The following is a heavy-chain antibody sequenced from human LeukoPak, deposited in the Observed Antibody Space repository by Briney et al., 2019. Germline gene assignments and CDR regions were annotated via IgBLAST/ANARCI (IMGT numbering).Heavy chain of an antibody. D-gene: IGHD4-11*01. J-gene: IGHJ6*02. V-gene: IGHV3-48*03. CDR2: IRRSGSNI. CDR3: ARFHDYSNYGRYYYYGMDV. Sequence: PGGSLRLSCAASGFTFSSYEMNWVRQAPGKGLEWVSYIRRSGSNIYYADSVKGRFTISRDNTKNSLYLQMNSLIAENTAVYYCARFHDYSNYGRYYYYGMDVWGQGTTVTASS. CDR1: GFTFSSYE.